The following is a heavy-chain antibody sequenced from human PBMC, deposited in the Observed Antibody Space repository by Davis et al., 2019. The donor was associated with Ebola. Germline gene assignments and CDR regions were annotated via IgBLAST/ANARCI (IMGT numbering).Heavy chain of an antibody. CDR1: GFTFSSYS. J-gene: IGHJ6*02. CDR2: ISSSSSYI. Sequence: PGGSLRLSCAASGFTFSSYSMNWVRQAPGKGLEWVSSISSSSSYIYYADSVKGRFTISRDNAKNSLYLQMNSLRAEDTAVYYCARSVVVVAATMIYYYGMDVWGQGTTVTVSS. CDR3: ARSVVVVAATMIYYYGMDV. D-gene: IGHD2-15*01. V-gene: IGHV3-21*01.